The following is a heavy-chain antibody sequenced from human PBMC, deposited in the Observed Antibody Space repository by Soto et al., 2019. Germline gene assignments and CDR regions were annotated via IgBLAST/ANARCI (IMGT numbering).Heavy chain of an antibody. CDR2: IFSNDEK. V-gene: IGHV2-26*02. J-gene: IGHJ4*02. CDR3: AREYGGYDY. Sequence: QVTLKESGPVLVRPTETLTLTCTVSGFSFSNARMGVSWIRQPPGRALEWLAHIFSNDEKSYSTSLRSRLTISKDTSNSQVVLTMTNIDTVDTGTYFCAREYGGYDYWGQGTLVTVSS. CDR1: GFSFSNARMG. D-gene: IGHD5-12*01.